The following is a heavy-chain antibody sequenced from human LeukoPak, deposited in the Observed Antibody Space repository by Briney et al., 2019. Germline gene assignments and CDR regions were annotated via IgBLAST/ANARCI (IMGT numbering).Heavy chain of an antibody. CDR1: GFXFSSYG. CDR2: ISYDGSNK. V-gene: IGHV3-30*03. J-gene: IGHJ3*02. D-gene: IGHD1-26*01. Sequence: GRSLRLSCAASGFXFSSYGMHWVRQAPGKGLEWVAVISYDGSNKYYEDSVKGRFTISRDNSKNTLYLQMNSLRAEDTAVYYCARAGEGLLAYSFDIWGQGTMVTVSS. CDR3: ARAGEGLLAYSFDI.